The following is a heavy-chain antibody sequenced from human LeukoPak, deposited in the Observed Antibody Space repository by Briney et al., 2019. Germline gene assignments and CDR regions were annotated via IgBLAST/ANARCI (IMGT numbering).Heavy chain of an antibody. CDR2: IKSKTDGGTT. D-gene: IGHD6-13*01. V-gene: IGHV3-15*01. J-gene: IGHJ4*02. CDR3: TTDGHSSSWGDLFDY. Sequence: GGSLRLSCAASGFTFSNAWMSWVRQAPGKGLEWVGRIKSKTDGGTTDYAAPVKGRFTISRDDSKNTLYLQMNSLKTEDTAVYYCTTDGHSSSWGDLFDYWGQGTLVTVSS. CDR1: GFTFSNAW.